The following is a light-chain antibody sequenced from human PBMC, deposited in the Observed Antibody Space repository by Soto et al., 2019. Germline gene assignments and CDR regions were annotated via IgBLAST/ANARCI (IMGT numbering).Light chain of an antibody. CDR2: TGS. CDR3: QQTLSFPPT. V-gene: IGKV1-12*01. CDR1: QAIDSW. Sequence: DIQMTPSPSSVSASVGDRVTTTCRASQAIDSWLAWYQQKPGEAPKLLIFTGSLLHSGVPPRFSGSGSGTDFTLTISSLQPEDFATYYCQQTLSFPPTFGQGTKVDIK. J-gene: IGKJ1*01.